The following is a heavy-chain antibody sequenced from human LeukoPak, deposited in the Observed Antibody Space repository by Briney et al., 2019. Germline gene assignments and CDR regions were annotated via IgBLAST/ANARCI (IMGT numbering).Heavy chain of an antibody. CDR3: ARAPHRKHYYYGMDV. Sequence: GGSLRLSCAASGFTFSSYATHWVRQAPGKGLEWVAVISYDGSNKYYADSVKGRFTISRDNSKNTLYLQMNSLSAEDTAVYYCARAPHRKHYYYGMDVWGQGTTVTVSS. J-gene: IGHJ6*02. CDR2: ISYDGSNK. V-gene: IGHV3-30-3*01. CDR1: GFTFSSYA.